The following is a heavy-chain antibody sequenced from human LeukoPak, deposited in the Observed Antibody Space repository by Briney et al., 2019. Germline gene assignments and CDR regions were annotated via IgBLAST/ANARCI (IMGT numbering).Heavy chain of an antibody. D-gene: IGHD2-2*01. Sequence: ASVKVSCKASGYTFTGYYMHWVRQAPGQGLEWMGWINANSGGTNYAQKFQGRVTMTRDTSISTAYMELSRLRSDDTAVYYCARAPARWCSTSCYWHYFDYWGQGTLVTVSS. CDR1: GYTFTGYY. CDR2: INANSGGT. V-gene: IGHV1-2*02. J-gene: IGHJ4*02. CDR3: ARAPARWCSTSCYWHYFDY.